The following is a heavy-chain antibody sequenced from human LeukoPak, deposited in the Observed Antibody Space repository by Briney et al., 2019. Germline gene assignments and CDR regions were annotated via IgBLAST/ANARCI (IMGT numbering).Heavy chain of an antibody. Sequence: GGSLRLSCEASGFTFSIYEMTWVRQPPGKGLEWVSYISSGGNIRHYTDSVKGRFTISRDNAKNSLYLQMNSLGAEDTAVYYCARAAIAAARIYYYMDVWGKGTTVTVSS. J-gene: IGHJ6*03. V-gene: IGHV3-48*03. CDR1: GFTFSIYE. D-gene: IGHD6-13*01. CDR2: ISSGGNIR. CDR3: ARAAIAAARIYYYMDV.